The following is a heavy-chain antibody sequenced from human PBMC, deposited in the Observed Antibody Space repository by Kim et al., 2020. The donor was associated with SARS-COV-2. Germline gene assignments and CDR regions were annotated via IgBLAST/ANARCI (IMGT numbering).Heavy chain of an antibody. J-gene: IGHJ3*02. CDR2: IYSGGST. D-gene: IGHD3-22*01. Sequence: GGSLRLSCAASGFTVSSNYMSWVRQAPGKGLEWVSVIYSGGSTYYADSVKGRFTISRDNSKNTLYLQMNSLRAEDTAVYYCARSGGPYDSSGYYGIDAFDIWGQGTMVTVSS. CDR3: ARSGGPYDSSGYYGIDAFDI. V-gene: IGHV3-53*01. CDR1: GFTVSSNY.